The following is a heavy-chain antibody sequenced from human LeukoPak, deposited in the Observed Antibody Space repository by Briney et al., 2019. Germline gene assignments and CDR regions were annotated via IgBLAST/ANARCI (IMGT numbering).Heavy chain of an antibody. Sequence: ASVEVSCKASGYTFATYYMHWVRQVPGQGFEWMGLINPGGGQTKYAQKLQGRVTTTRDTSTSTVYMELSSLRSEDTAIYYCARDRDWNNPDYFDYWGQGTLVTVSS. CDR1: GYTFATYY. D-gene: IGHD1/OR15-1a*01. CDR2: INPGGGQT. CDR3: ARDRDWNNPDYFDY. J-gene: IGHJ4*02. V-gene: IGHV1-46*01.